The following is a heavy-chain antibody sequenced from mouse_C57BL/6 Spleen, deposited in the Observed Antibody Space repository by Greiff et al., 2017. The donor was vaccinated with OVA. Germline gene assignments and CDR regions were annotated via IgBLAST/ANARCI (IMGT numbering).Heavy chain of an antibody. CDR2: IWRGGST. CDR1: GFSFTSYG. D-gene: IGHD2-3*01. J-gene: IGHJ2*01. Sequence: VQLQQSGPGLVQPSQSLSITCTVSGFSFTSYGVHWVRQSPGKGLEWLGVIWRGGSTDYNAAFMSRLSITKDNSKSQVFFKMNSLQADDTAIYYCAKNTLDGYTYFDYWGQGTTLTVSS. CDR3: AKNTLDGYTYFDY. V-gene: IGHV2-5*01.